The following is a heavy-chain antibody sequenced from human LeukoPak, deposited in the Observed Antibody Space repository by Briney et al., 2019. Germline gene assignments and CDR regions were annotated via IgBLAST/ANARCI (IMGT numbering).Heavy chain of an antibody. CDR1: GFTFSSYS. CDR3: ARLRYFDWLSVFDY. V-gene: IGHV3-7*01. CDR2: IKQDGGEK. D-gene: IGHD3-9*01. Sequence: GGSLRLSCAASGFTFSSYSMNWVRQAPGKGLEWVANIKQDGGEKYYVDSVKGRFTISRDNAKNSLYLQMNSLRAEDTAVYYCARLRYFDWLSVFDYWGQGTLVTVSS. J-gene: IGHJ4*02.